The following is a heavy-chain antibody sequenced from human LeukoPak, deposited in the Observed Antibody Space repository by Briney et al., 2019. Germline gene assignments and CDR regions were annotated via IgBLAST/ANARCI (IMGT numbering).Heavy chain of an antibody. CDR2: ISGGADLI. J-gene: IGHJ4*02. CDR3: AKATGDGGTFHY. CDR1: GFSFSSYA. Sequence: GGSLRLSCGASGFSFSSYAMSWVRQAPGKGLEWVSAISGGADLIYYADSVKGRFFISRDNSENTLSLQMNSLRAEDTAVYYCAKATGDGGTFHYWGQGALVTVSS. D-gene: IGHD7-27*01. V-gene: IGHV3-23*01.